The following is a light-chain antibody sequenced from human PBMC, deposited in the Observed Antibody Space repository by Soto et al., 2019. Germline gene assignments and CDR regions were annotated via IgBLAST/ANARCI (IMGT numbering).Light chain of an antibody. CDR3: CSYAGSSTPLV. CDR1: SSDVGSYNL. Sequence: QSVLTQPASGSGSPGQSSTISCTGTSSDVGSYNLVSWYQLHPGKAPKLIIYEGSKRPSGVSDRFAGSKSGNTASLTISGLQAEDEADYYCCSYAGSSTPLVFGTGTKVTVL. J-gene: IGLJ1*01. V-gene: IGLV2-23*01. CDR2: EGS.